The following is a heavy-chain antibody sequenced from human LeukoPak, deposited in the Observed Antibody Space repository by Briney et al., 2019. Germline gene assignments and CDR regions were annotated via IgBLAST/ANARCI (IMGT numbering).Heavy chain of an antibody. Sequence: GGSLRLSCAASGFTFSSYSINWVRQAPGKVLEWVSSISSSSRYIHYADSVKGRFTISRDNAENSLHLQMNSLRAEDTAVYYCVRDLSPAPTTASRFDYWGQGTLVTVSS. D-gene: IGHD2-2*01. CDR2: ISSSSRYI. CDR3: VRDLSPAPTTASRFDY. V-gene: IGHV3-21*01. J-gene: IGHJ4*02. CDR1: GFTFSSYS.